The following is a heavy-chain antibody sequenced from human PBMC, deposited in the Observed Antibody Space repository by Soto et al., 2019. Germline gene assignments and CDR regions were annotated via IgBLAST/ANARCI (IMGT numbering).Heavy chain of an antibody. D-gene: IGHD1-1*01. Sequence: PGGPLRLSCAASGFTFGASNLQWVRQASGKGLEWLGRIGSKGETYATTYAASVKGRFTISRDDSRKTAYLQMNNLESEDTAVYYCSRDDSDWLDSWGQGTLVTVSS. J-gene: IGHJ5*01. CDR3: SRDDSDWLDS. CDR2: IGSKGETYAT. CDR1: GFTFGASN. V-gene: IGHV3-73*01.